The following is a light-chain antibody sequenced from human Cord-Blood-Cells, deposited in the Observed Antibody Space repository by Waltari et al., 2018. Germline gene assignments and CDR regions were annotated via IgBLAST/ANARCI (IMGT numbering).Light chain of an antibody. CDR3: SSYTSSSTLV. J-gene: IGLJ3*02. CDR2: EVS. CDR1: SRYVVGFNY. V-gene: IGLV2-14*01. Sequence: HSALTQPASVSASPGQAITISYTAPSRYVVGFNYVSWYQPHPGKAPKLMIYEVSNRPSGVSNRFSGSKSGNTASLTISVLQAEDEADYYCSSYTSSSTLVFGGGTKLTVL.